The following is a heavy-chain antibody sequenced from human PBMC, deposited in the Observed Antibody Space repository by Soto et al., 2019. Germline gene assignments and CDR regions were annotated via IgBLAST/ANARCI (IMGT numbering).Heavy chain of an antibody. D-gene: IGHD6-13*01. J-gene: IGHJ5*02. CDR1: GGTFSSYA. CDR2: IIPIFGTA. CDR3: AREGGIAAAGNNWFDP. Sequence: ASVKVSCKASGGTFSSYAISWVRQAPGQGLEWMGGIIPIFGTANYAQKFQGRVTITADESTSTAYMELSSLRSEDTAVYYCAREGGIAAAGNNWFDPWGQGTLVTVSS. V-gene: IGHV1-69*13.